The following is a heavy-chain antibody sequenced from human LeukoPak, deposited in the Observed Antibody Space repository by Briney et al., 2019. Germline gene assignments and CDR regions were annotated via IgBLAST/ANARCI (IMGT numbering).Heavy chain of an antibody. CDR3: ARAGMATQLLHFYPDY. CDR2: IYTSGST. CDR1: GGSISSGSYY. J-gene: IGHJ4*02. V-gene: IGHV4-61*02. D-gene: IGHD5-24*01. Sequence: RTSETLSLTCTVSGGSISSGSYYWSWIRQPAGKGLEWIGSIYTSGSTNYNPSLKSRVTISVDTSKNQFSLKLSSVTAADTAVYYCARAGMATQLLHFYPDYWGQGTLVTVSS.